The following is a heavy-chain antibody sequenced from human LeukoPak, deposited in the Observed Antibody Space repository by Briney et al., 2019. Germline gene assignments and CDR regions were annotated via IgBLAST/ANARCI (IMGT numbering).Heavy chain of an antibody. CDR2: ISYDGSNK. D-gene: IGHD3-16*01. Sequence: GGSLRLSCAASGFAFSSYAMHWVRQAPGKGLEWVAVISYDGSNKYYADSVKGRFTISRDNPKNTLYLQMNSLRADDTAIYYCARNQQLGGHSYYYYGMDVWGQGTTVTVSS. J-gene: IGHJ6*02. V-gene: IGHV3-30*04. CDR3: ARNQQLGGHSYYYYGMDV. CDR1: GFAFSSYA.